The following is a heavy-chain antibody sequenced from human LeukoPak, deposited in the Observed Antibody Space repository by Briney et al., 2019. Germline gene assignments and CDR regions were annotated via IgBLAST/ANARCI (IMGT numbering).Heavy chain of an antibody. J-gene: IGHJ4*02. CDR1: GFTFSSYW. CDR2: IKQDGSEK. D-gene: IGHD3-22*01. V-gene: IGHV3-7*01. CDR3: AGLFDSSGYYDTYYFDY. Sequence: GGSLRLSCAASGFTFSSYWMSWVRQAPGKGLEWVANIKQDGSEKYYVDSVKGRFTISRDNAKNSLYLQMNSLRAEDTAVYYCAGLFDSSGYYDTYYFDYWGQGTLVTVSS.